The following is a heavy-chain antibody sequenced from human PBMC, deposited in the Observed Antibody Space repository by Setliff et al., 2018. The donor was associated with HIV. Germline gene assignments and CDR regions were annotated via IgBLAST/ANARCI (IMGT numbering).Heavy chain of an antibody. CDR1: GGPISNYY. Sequence: SETLSLTCTVSGGPISNYYYSWIRQSPGKGLEWIGYIYHSGSTTYNPSLKSRVTISVDTSKNQFPLKLSSVTAADTAVYYCARASSRLNCSGGSCYRAPYAFDIWGQGTMVTVSS. CDR2: IYHSGST. J-gene: IGHJ3*02. CDR3: ARASSRLNCSGGSCYRAPYAFDI. D-gene: IGHD2-15*01. V-gene: IGHV4-59*08.